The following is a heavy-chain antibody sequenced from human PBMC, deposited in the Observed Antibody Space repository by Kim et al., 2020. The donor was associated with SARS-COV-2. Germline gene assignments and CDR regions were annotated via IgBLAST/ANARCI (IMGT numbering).Heavy chain of an antibody. J-gene: IGHJ6*02. Sequence: GGSLRLSCAASGFTFSSYGMHWVRQAPGKGLEWVAVISYDGSNKYYADSVKGRFTISRDNSKNTLYLQMNSLRAEDTAVYYCAKDLGYCSSTSCWDYYYYYGMDVWGQGTTVTVSS. CDR2: ISYDGSNK. CDR3: AKDLGYCSSTSCWDYYYYYGMDV. CDR1: GFTFSSYG. D-gene: IGHD2-2*01. V-gene: IGHV3-30*18.